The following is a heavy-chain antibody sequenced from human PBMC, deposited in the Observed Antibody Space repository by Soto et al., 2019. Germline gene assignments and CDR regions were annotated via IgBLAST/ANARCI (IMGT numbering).Heavy chain of an antibody. CDR1: GFSFSHYE. CDR2: ISSGGNII. D-gene: IGHD6-13*01. Sequence: EVQLVESGGGLVQPGGSLRLSCAASGFSFSHYEMNWVRQAPGKGLEWVAYISSGGNIIHYADSVRGRFTVSRDNARNSLFLKMNIRRVEDTALYYFARDRAAGGYWGQGTLVTVSS. V-gene: IGHV3-48*03. J-gene: IGHJ4*02. CDR3: ARDRAAGGY.